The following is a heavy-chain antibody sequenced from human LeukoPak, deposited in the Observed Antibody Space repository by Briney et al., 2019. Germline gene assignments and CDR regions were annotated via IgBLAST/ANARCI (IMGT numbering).Heavy chain of an antibody. D-gene: IGHD4-17*01. V-gene: IGHV7-4-1*02. J-gene: IGHJ3*02. CDR3: ARGTTEAFDI. CDR2: INTNTGNP. Sequence: EASVKVSCKASGYTFTSYAMNWVRQAPGQGLEWMGWINTNTGNPAYAQGFTGRFVFSLDTSVSTAYLQLSSLKAEDTAVYYCARGTTEAFDIWGQGTMVTVSS. CDR1: GYTFTSYA.